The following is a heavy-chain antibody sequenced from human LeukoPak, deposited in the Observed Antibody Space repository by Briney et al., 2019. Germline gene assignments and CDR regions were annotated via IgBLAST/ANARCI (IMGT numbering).Heavy chain of an antibody. D-gene: IGHD6-13*01. CDR2: INSDGSST. Sequence: GGSLRLSCAASGFTFSSYWMHWVRQAPGKGLVWVSRINSDGSSTNYADSVKGRFTISRDNAKNTLYLQMNSLRAEDTAVYYCTRGPAAVYYYYYYMDVWGKGTTVTVSS. J-gene: IGHJ6*03. CDR1: GFTFSSYW. V-gene: IGHV3-74*01. CDR3: TRGPAAVYYYYYYMDV.